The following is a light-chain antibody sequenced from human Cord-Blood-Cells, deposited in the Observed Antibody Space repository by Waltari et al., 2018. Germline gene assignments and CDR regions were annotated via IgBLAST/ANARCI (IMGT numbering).Light chain of an antibody. Sequence: DIQMTQSPSSLSASVGDRVTITCRASQSISSYLNWYQQKPGKAPKLLIYAASSLQSGGPSRFSGSGSGTDFTLTISSLQPEDCATYYCQQGYSTPYSFGQGTKLEIK. CDR1: QSISSY. J-gene: IGKJ2*03. CDR2: AAS. V-gene: IGKV1-39*01. CDR3: QQGYSTPYS.